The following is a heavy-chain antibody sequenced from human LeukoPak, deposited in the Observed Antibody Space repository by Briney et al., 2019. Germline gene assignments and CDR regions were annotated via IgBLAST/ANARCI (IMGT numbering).Heavy chain of an antibody. V-gene: IGHV3-21*01. Sequence: AGGSLRLSCAASGFTFSSYSMNWVRQAPGKGLEWVSSISSSSSYIYYADSVKGRFTVSRDNAKNSLYLQMNSLRAEGTAVYYCAREPTAGGNPSYYYYYMDVWGKGTTVTVSS. J-gene: IGHJ6*03. CDR3: AREPTAGGNPSYYYYYMDV. CDR2: ISSSSSYI. D-gene: IGHD4-23*01. CDR1: GFTFSSYS.